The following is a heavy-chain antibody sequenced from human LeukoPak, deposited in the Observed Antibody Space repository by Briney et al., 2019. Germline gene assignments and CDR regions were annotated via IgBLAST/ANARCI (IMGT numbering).Heavy chain of an antibody. CDR2: ISSSSSTI. Sequence: PGGSLRLSCAASGFTFSDYYMSWIRQAPGKGLEWVSYISSSSSTIYYADSVKGRFTISRDNAKNSLYLRMNSLRDEDTAVYYCVRVDVTAYFDYWGQGTLVTVSS. D-gene: IGHD1-20*01. J-gene: IGHJ4*02. V-gene: IGHV3-11*04. CDR3: VRVDVTAYFDY. CDR1: GFTFSDYY.